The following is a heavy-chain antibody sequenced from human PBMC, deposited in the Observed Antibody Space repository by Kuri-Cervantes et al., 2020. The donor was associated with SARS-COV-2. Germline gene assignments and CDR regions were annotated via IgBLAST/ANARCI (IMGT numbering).Heavy chain of an antibody. D-gene: IGHD2-8*01. Sequence: GESLKISCAASGFNFNITDMHWVRQAPGKRLEWVAFISYDGKNKKCIASGKGRFTISRDSSQSTLYLQMESLRNEDTAMYFCTKDRLGVHDFWGQGTLVTVSS. CDR1: GFNFNITD. CDR3: TKDRLGVHDF. CDR2: ISYDGKNK. J-gene: IGHJ4*02. V-gene: IGHV3-30*18.